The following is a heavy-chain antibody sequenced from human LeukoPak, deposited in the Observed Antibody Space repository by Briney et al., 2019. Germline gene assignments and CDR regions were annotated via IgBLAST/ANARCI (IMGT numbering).Heavy chain of an antibody. V-gene: IGHV4-4*07. J-gene: IGHJ6*02. CDR3: ARDHFLTGYYRPGYYYGMDV. Sequence: PSETLSLTCTVSGGSISSYYWSWIRQPAGKGLGWIGRIYTSGSTNYNPSLKSRVTMSVDTSKNQLSLKLRSVTAADTAVYYCARDHFLTGYYRPGYYYGMDVWGQGTTVTVSS. D-gene: IGHD3/OR15-3a*01. CDR1: GGSISSYY. CDR2: IYTSGST.